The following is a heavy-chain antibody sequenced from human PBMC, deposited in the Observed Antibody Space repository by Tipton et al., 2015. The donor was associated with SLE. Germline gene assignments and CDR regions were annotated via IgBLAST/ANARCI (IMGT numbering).Heavy chain of an antibody. V-gene: IGHV3-23*01. CDR2: ISGSGGST. CDR1: GGSFSGYY. CDR3: AKSNYIMIVVAVFDY. D-gene: IGHD3-22*01. J-gene: IGHJ4*02. Sequence: LSLTCAVYGGSFSGYYWSWIRQPPGKGLEWVSAISGSGGSTYYADSVKGRFTISRDNSKNTLYLQMNSLRAEDTAVYYCAKSNYIMIVVAVFDYWGQGTLVTVSS.